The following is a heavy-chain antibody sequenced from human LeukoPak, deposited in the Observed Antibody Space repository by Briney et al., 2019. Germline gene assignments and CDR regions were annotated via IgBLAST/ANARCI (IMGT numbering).Heavy chain of an antibody. CDR3: ARRIAAAGTLGYYYYYMDV. D-gene: IGHD6-13*01. J-gene: IGHJ6*03. CDR2: INHSGST. Sequence: SETLSLTCAVYGGSFSGYYWSWIRQPPGKVLEWVGEINHSGSTNYNPSLKSRVTISVDTSKNQFSLNLSSVTAADTDVYYCARRIAAAGTLGYYYYYMDVWGKGTTVTVSS. CDR1: GGSFSGYY. V-gene: IGHV4-34*01.